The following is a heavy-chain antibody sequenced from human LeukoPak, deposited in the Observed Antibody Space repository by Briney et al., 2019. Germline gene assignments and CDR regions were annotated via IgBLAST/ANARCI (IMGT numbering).Heavy chain of an antibody. Sequence: PSETLSLTCAVSGYSISRGYSWGWIRQPPGKGLEWIGNMYHSESTHYTPSLKSRATISPDTSKNHSSLKLTSVTASDTAVYYCARFDHVWETHGMDAFDLWGQGTMVTVSS. CDR2: MYHSEST. J-gene: IGHJ3*01. CDR3: ARFDHVWETHGMDAFDL. CDR1: GYSISRGYS. V-gene: IGHV4-38-2*01. D-gene: IGHD3-16*01.